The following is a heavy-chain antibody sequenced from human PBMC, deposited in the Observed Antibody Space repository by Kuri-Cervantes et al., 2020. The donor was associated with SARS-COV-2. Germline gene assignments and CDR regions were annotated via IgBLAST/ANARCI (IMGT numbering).Heavy chain of an antibody. D-gene: IGHD5-18*01. V-gene: IGHV3-30*02. CDR3: AKDQGDSYGISYFDY. Sequence: GGSLRLSCTASGFTFGDYAMSWVRQAPGKGLEWVAFIRYDGSNKYYADSVKGRFTISRDNSKNTLYLQMNSLRAEDTAVYYCAKDQGDSYGISYFDYWGQGTLVTVSS. CDR1: GFTFGDYA. CDR2: IRYDGSNK. J-gene: IGHJ4*02.